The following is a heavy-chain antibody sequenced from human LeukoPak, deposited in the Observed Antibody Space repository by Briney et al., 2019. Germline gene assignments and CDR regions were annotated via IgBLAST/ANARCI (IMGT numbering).Heavy chain of an antibody. D-gene: IGHD2-2*01. CDR3: ASSPNPYQLLLPYWFDP. CDR2: ISSSGSTI. CDR1: GFTFSSYE. Sequence: GGSLRLSCAASGFTFSSYEMNWVRQAPGKGLEWVSYISSSGSTIYYADSVKGRFTISRDNAKNSLYLQMNSLRAEDTAVYYCASSPNPYQLLLPYWFDPWGQGTLVTVSS. J-gene: IGHJ5*02. V-gene: IGHV3-48*03.